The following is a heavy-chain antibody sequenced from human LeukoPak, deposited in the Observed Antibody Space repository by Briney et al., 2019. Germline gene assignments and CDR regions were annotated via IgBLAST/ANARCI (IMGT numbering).Heavy chain of an antibody. CDR1: GGTFSSYA. V-gene: IGHV1-69*05. D-gene: IGHD5-24*01. J-gene: IGHJ3*02. CDR3: AREGMATITRDAFDI. Sequence: GASVKVSCKASGGTFSSYAISWVRQAPGQGLEWMGRIIPIFGTANYAQKFQGRVTITTDESTSTAYMELSSLRSDDTAVYYCAREGMATITRDAFDIWGQGTMVTVSS. CDR2: IIPIFGTA.